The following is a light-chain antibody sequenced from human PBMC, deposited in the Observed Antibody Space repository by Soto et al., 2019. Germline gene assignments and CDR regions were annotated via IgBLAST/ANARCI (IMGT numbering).Light chain of an antibody. CDR2: GAS. CDR3: QQYTNWPKT. CDR1: QSVSRK. J-gene: IGKJ1*01. Sequence: IVMTHSLSGLCVSPLDCATLSCRASQSVSRKLVWYQQKPGQAPTLLIYGASTRATGIPERFSGSGSGTEFTLTISSLQSEDFAVYYCQQYTNWPKTFGQGTKVDIK. V-gene: IGKV3D-15*01.